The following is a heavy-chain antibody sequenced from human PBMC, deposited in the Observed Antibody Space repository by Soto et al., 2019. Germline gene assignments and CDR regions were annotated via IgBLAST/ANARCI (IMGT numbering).Heavy chain of an antibody. CDR2: INAGNGNT. V-gene: IGHV1-3*01. Sequence: AASVKVSCKASGYTFTSYAMHWVRQAPGQRLEWMGWINAGNGNTKYSQKFQGRVTITRDTSASTAYMELSSLRSEDTAVYYCARGVRGALGLQLTYYYYGMDVWGQGTTVTVSS. J-gene: IGHJ6*02. CDR3: ARGVRGALGLQLTYYYYGMDV. D-gene: IGHD3-10*01. CDR1: GYTFTSYA.